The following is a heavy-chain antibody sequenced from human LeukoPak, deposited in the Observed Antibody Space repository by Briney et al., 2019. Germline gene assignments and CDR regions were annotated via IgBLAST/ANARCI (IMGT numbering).Heavy chain of an antibody. J-gene: IGHJ6*02. Sequence: SETLSLTCAVFGGPFSGYFWGWVRQPPGKGLEWIGQINHSGSTNYNPSLKSRVTISVDTSKNQFSLRLCSVTAADTAVYYCARAGMGVWGQGTTVTVSS. CDR2: INHSGST. CDR3: ARAGMGV. V-gene: IGHV4-34*01. CDR1: GGPFSGYF.